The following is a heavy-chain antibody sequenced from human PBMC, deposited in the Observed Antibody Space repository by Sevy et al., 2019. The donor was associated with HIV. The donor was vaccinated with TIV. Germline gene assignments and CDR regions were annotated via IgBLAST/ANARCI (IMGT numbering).Heavy chain of an antibody. CDR3: AREKVDSSGYYSGETDY. CDR2: IIPIFGTA. Sequence: ASVKVSCKASGGTFSSYAISWVRQAPGQGLEWMGGIIPIFGTANYAQKFQGRVTITADESTSTAYMELSSLRSEDTAVYYCAREKVDSSGYYSGETDYWGQVTLVTVSS. V-gene: IGHV1-69*13. D-gene: IGHD3-22*01. CDR1: GGTFSSYA. J-gene: IGHJ4*02.